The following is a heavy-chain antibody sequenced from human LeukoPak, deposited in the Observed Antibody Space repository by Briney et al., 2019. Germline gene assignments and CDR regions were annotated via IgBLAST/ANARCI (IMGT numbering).Heavy chain of an antibody. D-gene: IGHD3-22*01. CDR2: IYYSGST. Sequence: PSETLSLTCTLSGGSISSSSYYWGWIRRPPGKGLEWIGCIYYSGSTYYNPSLKSRVTISVDTSKNQFSLKLSCVTAADTAVYYCARPEVVMALRGAFDIWGQGTMVTVSS. CDR3: ARPEVVMALRGAFDI. J-gene: IGHJ3*02. CDR1: GGSISSSSYY. V-gene: IGHV4-39*01.